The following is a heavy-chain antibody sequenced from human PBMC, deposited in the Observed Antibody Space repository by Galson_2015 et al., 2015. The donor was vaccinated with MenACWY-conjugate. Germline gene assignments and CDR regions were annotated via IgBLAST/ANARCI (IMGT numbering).Heavy chain of an antibody. CDR1: GDSSSRTYW. CDR2: IHDSGET. CDR3: ARRAVKPM. V-gene: IGHV4-4*02. Sequence: ETLSLTCTVSGDSSSRTYWWTWVRQSPGKGLEWIGEIHDSGETNYNSSLKSRVTISLDKSKNQFSLKVTSVTAADTAVYYCARRAVKPMWGQETLITISS. D-gene: IGHD6-19*01. J-gene: IGHJ4*02.